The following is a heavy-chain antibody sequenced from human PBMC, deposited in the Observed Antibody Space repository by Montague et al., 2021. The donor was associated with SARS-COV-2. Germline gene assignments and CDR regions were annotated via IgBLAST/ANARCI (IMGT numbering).Heavy chain of an antibody. Sequence: SETLSLTCAVFDGSFSDFYWSWIRQPPGEGLEWIGEINHSGTTYYNPSLKSRVTISVDTSKNQFSLTLNSVTAADAAVYYCASGDDNGSGYLDVGGKGTTVTVSS. CDR3: ASGDDNGSGYLDV. V-gene: IGHV4-34*01. CDR2: INHSGTT. CDR1: DGSFSDFY. J-gene: IGHJ6*03. D-gene: IGHD1-26*01.